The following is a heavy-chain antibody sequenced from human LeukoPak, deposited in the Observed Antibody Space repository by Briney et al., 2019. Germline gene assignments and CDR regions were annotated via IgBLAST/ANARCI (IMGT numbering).Heavy chain of an antibody. D-gene: IGHD3-16*02. Sequence: SETLSLTCIVSGGSISSGDSYWSWIRQPPGKGLEWIGYIYYSGSTYYNPSLKSRITISLDMSKNQFSLKLKSVTAADTAVYYCAKLSGFAFDPWGQGILVTVSS. J-gene: IGHJ5*02. V-gene: IGHV4-30-4*01. CDR1: GGSISSGDSY. CDR3: AKLSGFAFDP. CDR2: IYYSGST.